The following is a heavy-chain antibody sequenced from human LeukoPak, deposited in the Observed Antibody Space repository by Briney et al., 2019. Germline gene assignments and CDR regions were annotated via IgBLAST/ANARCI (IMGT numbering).Heavy chain of an antibody. CDR2: IYYSGST. D-gene: IGHD2-8*01. Sequence: PSETLSLTCTVSGGSISSSSYYWGWIRQPPGKGLEWIGSIYYSGSTYYNPSLKSRVTISVDTSKNQFSLKLSSVTAADTAVYYCAGQIVLMVYAGGDYWGQGTLVTVSS. V-gene: IGHV4-39*01. CDR1: GGSISSSSYY. CDR3: AGQIVLMVYAGGDY. J-gene: IGHJ4*02.